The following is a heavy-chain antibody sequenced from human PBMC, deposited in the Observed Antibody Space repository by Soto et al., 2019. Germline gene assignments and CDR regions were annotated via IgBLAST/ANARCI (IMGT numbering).Heavy chain of an antibody. CDR2: IYPGDSDS. D-gene: IGHD2-2*01. CDR3: AKHEGYCSTTTCSNFDY. J-gene: IGHJ4*02. V-gene: IGHV5-51*01. CDR1: GFTFTSYW. Sequence: PGETLKISCKGSGFTFTSYWIAWVRQMPGKGLEWMGIIYPGDSDSPYSPSFQGQVTISADKSINTACLHWSSLKASDTAIYYCAKHEGYCSTTTCSNFDYWGQGTLVTVSS.